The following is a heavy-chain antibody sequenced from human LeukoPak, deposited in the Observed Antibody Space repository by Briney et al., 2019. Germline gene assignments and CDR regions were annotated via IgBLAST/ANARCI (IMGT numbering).Heavy chain of an antibody. CDR3: TRDVAFGMPNQDGMDV. CDR1: GFTFGDYA. CDR2: IRSKAYGGTT. J-gene: IGHJ6*02. D-gene: IGHD3-10*01. V-gene: IGHV3-49*05. Sequence: NPGGSLRLSCTASGFTFGDYAMSWFRQAPGKGLEWVGFIRSKAYGGTTEYAASVIGRFTISRDDSKSIAYLQMNSLKTEDTAVYYCTRDVAFGMPNQDGMDVWGQGTTVTVSS.